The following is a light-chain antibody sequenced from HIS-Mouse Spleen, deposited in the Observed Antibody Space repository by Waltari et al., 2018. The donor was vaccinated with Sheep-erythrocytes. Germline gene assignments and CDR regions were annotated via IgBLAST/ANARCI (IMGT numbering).Light chain of an antibody. CDR3: CSYAGSYNHV. CDR2: DVS. V-gene: IGLV2-11*01. Sequence: QSALTQPRSVSGSPGQSVTISCTGTSSAVGGYNHFSWYQQHPGKASKLMIYDVSKRPSGVPDRFSGSKSGNTASLTISVLQAEDEADYYCCSYAGSYNHVFATGTKVTVL. CDR1: SSAVGGYNH. J-gene: IGLJ1*01.